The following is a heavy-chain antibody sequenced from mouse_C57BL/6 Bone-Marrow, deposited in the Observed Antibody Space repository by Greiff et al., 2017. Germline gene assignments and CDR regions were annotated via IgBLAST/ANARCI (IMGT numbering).Heavy chain of an antibody. Sequence: VKLQQPGAELVKPGASVKLSCKASGYTFTSYWMHWVKQRPGQGLEWIGMIHPNSGSTNYNEKFKSKATLTVAKSSSTAYMQLSSLTSEDSAVYYCAGVAYDGYYVYWYFDVWGTGTTVTVSS. V-gene: IGHV1-64*01. J-gene: IGHJ1*03. D-gene: IGHD2-3*01. CDR1: GYTFTSYW. CDR3: AGVAYDGYYVYWYFDV. CDR2: IHPNSGST.